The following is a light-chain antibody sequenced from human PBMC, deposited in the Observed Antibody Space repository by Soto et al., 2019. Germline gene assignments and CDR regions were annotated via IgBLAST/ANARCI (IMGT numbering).Light chain of an antibody. V-gene: IGKV3-11*01. J-gene: IGKJ5*01. CDR2: DAS. CDR3: QQRSNWPPIT. CDR1: QSVKTF. Sequence: EIVLTQSPATLSLSPGERSTLSCRASQSVKTFLVWYPQRPGQAPRLLIYDASHRATGIPARFSGSGFGTDFTLTISSLEPEDAAVYYCQQRSNWPPITFGQGTRLEI.